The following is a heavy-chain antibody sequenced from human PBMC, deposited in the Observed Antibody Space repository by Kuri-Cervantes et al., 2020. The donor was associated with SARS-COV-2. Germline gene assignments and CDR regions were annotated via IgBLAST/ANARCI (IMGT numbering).Heavy chain of an antibody. Sequence: SETLSLTCTVSGGSISSYYWSWIRQPAGKGLEWIGRIHSSGSTNYNPSLESRLNMSVDTSKNQFSLKLSSVTAADTAVYYCARGKADIVVVPAAIGGYYYYYYGMDVWGQGTTVTVSS. V-gene: IGHV4-4*07. CDR3: ARGKADIVVVPAAIGGYYYYYYGMDV. J-gene: IGHJ6*02. CDR2: IHSSGST. D-gene: IGHD2-2*02. CDR1: GGSISSYY.